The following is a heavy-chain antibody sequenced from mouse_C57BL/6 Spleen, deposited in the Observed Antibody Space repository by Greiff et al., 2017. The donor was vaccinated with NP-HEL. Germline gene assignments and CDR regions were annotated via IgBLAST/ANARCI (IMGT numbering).Heavy chain of an antibody. V-gene: IGHV1-55*01. D-gene: IGHD3-2*02. CDR2: IYPGSGST. CDR1: GYTFTSYW. Sequence: QVQLQQPGAELVKPGASVKMSCKASGYTFTSYWITWVKQRPGQGLEWIGDIYPGSGSTNYNEKFKSKATLTVDKSSSTAYMQLSSLTSEDSAVYYCARPDSSGYEGFAYWGQGTLVTVSA. J-gene: IGHJ3*01. CDR3: ARPDSSGYEGFAY.